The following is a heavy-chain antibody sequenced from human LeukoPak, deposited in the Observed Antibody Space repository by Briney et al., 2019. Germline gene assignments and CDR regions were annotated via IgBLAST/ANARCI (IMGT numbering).Heavy chain of an antibody. CDR3: ANQPYYYGSGSYPGMDV. CDR2: ISYDGSNK. J-gene: IGHJ6*04. V-gene: IGHV3-30*18. CDR1: GFTFSSYG. Sequence: GGSLRLSCAASGFTFSSYGMHWVRQAPGKGLEWVAVISYDGSNKYYADSVKGRFTISRDNSKNTLYLPMNSLRAEDTAVYYCANQPYYYGSGSYPGMDVWGKGTTVTVSS. D-gene: IGHD3-10*01.